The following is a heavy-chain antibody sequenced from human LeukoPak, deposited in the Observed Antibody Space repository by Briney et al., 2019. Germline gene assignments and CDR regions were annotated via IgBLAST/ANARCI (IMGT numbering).Heavy chain of an antibody. CDR1: GYTFTSYA. Sequence: GASVKVSCTASGYTFTSYAMNWVRQAPGQGLEWMGWINTITRNPTYAQGFTGRFVFSLDTSVSTTYLQISSLKAEDTAVYYCARGFYDSSGCIDYWGQGTLVTVSS. CDR3: ARGFYDSSGCIDY. CDR2: INTITRNP. V-gene: IGHV7-4-1*02. D-gene: IGHD3-22*01. J-gene: IGHJ4*02.